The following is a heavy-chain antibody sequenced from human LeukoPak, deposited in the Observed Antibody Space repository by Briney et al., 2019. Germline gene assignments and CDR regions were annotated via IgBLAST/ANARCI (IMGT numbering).Heavy chain of an antibody. J-gene: IGHJ5*02. D-gene: IGHD5-12*01. CDR3: ARGHTESADDYGNWFHP. Sequence: SETLSLTCTVSGGSMRSYYWSWIRQPPGKGLEWIGYIYYSGTTKYNPSPKSRVTISVDTSKNQFSLKLSSLTAADTAVYYCARGHTESADDYGNWFHPWGQGTLVTVSS. CDR2: IYYSGTT. V-gene: IGHV4-59*01. CDR1: GGSMRSYY.